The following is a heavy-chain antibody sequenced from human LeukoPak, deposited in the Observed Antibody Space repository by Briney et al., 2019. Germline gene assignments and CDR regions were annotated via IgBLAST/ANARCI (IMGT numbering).Heavy chain of an antibody. D-gene: IGHD4-17*01. CDR3: AREDTVTTDDAFDI. Sequence: PGRSLRLSCAASGFAFSSYAMHWVRQAPGKGLQWVAVISHDGSNKCYAHSVKGRFTISRDDSKTTLYLQMNSLRAEDTAVYYCAREDTVTTDDAFDIWGQGTMVTVSS. J-gene: IGHJ3*02. CDR2: ISHDGSNK. V-gene: IGHV3-30-3*01. CDR1: GFAFSSYA.